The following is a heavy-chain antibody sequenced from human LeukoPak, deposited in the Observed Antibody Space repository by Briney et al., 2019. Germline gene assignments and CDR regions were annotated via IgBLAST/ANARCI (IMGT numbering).Heavy chain of an antibody. Sequence: GGSLRLSCAASGFTFSSYGMHWVRQAPGKGLEWVAVIWYDGSNKYYADSVKGRFTIPRDNSKNTLYLQMNSLRADDTAVYYCAKDGDAGTSYYFYYMDVWGKGTTVTVSS. J-gene: IGHJ6*03. CDR3: AKDGDAGTSYYFYYMDV. CDR1: GFTFSSYG. CDR2: IWYDGSNK. D-gene: IGHD7-27*01. V-gene: IGHV3-33*06.